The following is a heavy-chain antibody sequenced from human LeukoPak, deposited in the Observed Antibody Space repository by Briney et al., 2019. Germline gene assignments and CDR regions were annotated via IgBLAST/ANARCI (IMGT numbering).Heavy chain of an antibody. J-gene: IGHJ6*03. Sequence: GGSLRLSCAVSGFPFSDFAMSWVRQAPGKGLEWVSTISGGGDNTYFADSVKGRFTISGDNSKNTLFLQMVSLRAEDAAVYYCAKFEGALLGNYYMDVWGKGTTVTVSS. CDR1: GFPFSDFA. V-gene: IGHV3-23*01. CDR3: AKFEGALLGNYYMDV. CDR2: ISGGGDNT.